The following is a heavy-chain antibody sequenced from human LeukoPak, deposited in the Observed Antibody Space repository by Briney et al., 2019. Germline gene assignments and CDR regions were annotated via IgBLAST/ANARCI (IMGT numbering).Heavy chain of an antibody. CDR3: AKDSSRDSYGYGYYMDV. J-gene: IGHJ6*03. Sequence: GGSLRLSCAASGFTFSSYEMNWVRQAPGKGLEWVSYISSSGSTIYYADSVKGRFTISRDNSKNTLYLRMNSLRAEDTAVYYCAKDSSRDSYGYGYYMDVWGKGTTVTVSS. CDR2: ISSSGSTI. D-gene: IGHD5-18*01. CDR1: GFTFSSYE. V-gene: IGHV3-48*03.